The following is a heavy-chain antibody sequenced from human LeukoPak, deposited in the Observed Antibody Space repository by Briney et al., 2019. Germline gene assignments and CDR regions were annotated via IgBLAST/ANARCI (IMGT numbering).Heavy chain of an antibody. D-gene: IGHD6-19*01. CDR2: IGSTGVST. CDR3: AKLLAGAGSDY. J-gene: IGHJ4*02. CDR1: GFTFNSYG. Sequence: PGGSLRLSCAASGFTFNSYGMSWVRQSPGKGLEWVSSIGSTGVSTYYADSVKGRFTISRDNSKNTLYLQVNSLRAEDTAVYYCAKLLAGAGSDYWGQGTLVTVSS. V-gene: IGHV3-23*01.